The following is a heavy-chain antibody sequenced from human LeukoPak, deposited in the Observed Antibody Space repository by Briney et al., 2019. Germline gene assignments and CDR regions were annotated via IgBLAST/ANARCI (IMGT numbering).Heavy chain of an antibody. V-gene: IGHV3-23*01. Sequence: GSLRLSCAASGFPFNNYAMNWVRQAPGKGLEWVSAISAGGSSTYYPDSVKGRFTISRDNSKNTLSLQMNSLRAEDTAVYYCAKDKHYCSSASCYLYYFDYWGQGTLVTVSS. CDR3: AKDKHYCSSASCYLYYFDY. J-gene: IGHJ4*02. CDR2: ISAGGSST. D-gene: IGHD2-2*01. CDR1: GFPFNNYA.